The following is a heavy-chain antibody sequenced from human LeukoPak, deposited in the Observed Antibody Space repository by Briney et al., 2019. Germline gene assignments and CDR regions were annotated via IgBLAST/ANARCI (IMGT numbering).Heavy chain of an antibody. CDR1: GGPISYYY. CDR3: ARGKLATIVYFDY. D-gene: IGHD5-24*01. CDR2: IYYSGST. V-gene: IGHV4-59*01. Sequence: SETLSLTCTVSGGPISYYYWNWLRRPPGKELEWIGYIYYSGSTNYNPSLKSRVTISLDTSKNQFSLRLSSVTAADTAVYYCARGKLATIVYFDYWGQGTLVTVSS. J-gene: IGHJ4*02.